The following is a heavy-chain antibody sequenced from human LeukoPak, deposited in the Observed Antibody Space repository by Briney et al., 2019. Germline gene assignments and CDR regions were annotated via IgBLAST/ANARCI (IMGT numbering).Heavy chain of an antibody. CDR1: GGSISSGGYY. CDR3: ARLPGGYSYGYSI. Sequence: SETLSLTCTVSGGSISSGGYYWSWIRQHPGKGLEWIGYIYYSGSTYYNPSLKSRVTISVDTSKNQFSLKLSSVTAADTAVYYCARLPGGYSYGYSIWGQGTLVTVSS. D-gene: IGHD5-18*01. CDR2: IYYSGST. V-gene: IGHV4-31*03. J-gene: IGHJ4*02.